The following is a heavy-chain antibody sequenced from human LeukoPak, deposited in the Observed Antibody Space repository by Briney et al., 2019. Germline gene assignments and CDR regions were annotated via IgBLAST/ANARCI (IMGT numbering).Heavy chain of an antibody. CDR1: GFTFSSYG. CDR2: ISYDGSNK. V-gene: IGHV3-30*18. D-gene: IGHD6-13*01. Sequence: GRSLRLSCAASGFTFSSYGMHWVRQAPGKGLEWVAVISYDGSNKYYADSVKGRFTISRDNSKNTLYLQMNSLRAEDTAVYYCAKGVNSSWTNWFDPWGQGTLVTVSS. J-gene: IGHJ5*02. CDR3: AKGVNSSWTNWFDP.